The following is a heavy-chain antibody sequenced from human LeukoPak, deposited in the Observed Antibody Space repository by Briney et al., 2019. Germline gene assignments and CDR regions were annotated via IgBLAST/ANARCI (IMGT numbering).Heavy chain of an antibody. J-gene: IGHJ4*02. V-gene: IGHV4-39*01. D-gene: IGHD1-26*01. CDR2: IYYRGNT. CDR1: GGSISSSDYY. CDR3: ARHSPVGIFYFDY. Sequence: SETLSLTCNVSGGSISSSDYYWGWLRQPPGKGLEWIGRIYYRGNTYYNPSPKRRDNIYVETSNSHFSRSLTPLTAAHAAVYFCARHSPVGIFYFDYWGQGTLVTVSS.